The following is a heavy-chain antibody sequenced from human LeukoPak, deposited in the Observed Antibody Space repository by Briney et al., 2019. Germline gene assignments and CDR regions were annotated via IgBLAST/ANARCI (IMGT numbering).Heavy chain of an antibody. Sequence: ASVKVSCKASGYTFTSYDINWVRQATGQGLEWMGWMNPNSGNTGYAQKFQGRVTMTRNTSISTAYMELSSLRSEDTAVYYCARGSSVLRFLEWLSNFDYWGQGTLVTVSS. CDR1: GYTFTSYD. V-gene: IGHV1-8*01. CDR2: MNPNSGNT. J-gene: IGHJ4*02. CDR3: ARGSSVLRFLEWLSNFDY. D-gene: IGHD3-3*01.